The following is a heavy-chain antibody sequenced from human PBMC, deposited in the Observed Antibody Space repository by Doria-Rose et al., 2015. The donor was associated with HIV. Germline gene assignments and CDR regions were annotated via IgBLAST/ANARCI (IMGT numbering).Heavy chain of an antibody. V-gene: IGHV1-3*01. J-gene: IGHJ4*02. Sequence: VQSGAEVKKPGASVTVSCKTSGYTFSAYAIHWVRQAPGQRLEWMGWLNVGNGDTRYSRKFQDRVTITSDTSANIGYMALSSLRSEDTAVYYCARIHSLSSSSLGHWGQGTLVTVSS. CDR3: ARIHSLSSSSLGH. CDR1: GYTFSAYA. CDR2: LNVGNGDT. D-gene: IGHD6-13*01.